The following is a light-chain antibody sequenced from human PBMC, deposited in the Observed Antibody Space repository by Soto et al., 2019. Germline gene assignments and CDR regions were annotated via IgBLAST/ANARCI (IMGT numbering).Light chain of an antibody. CDR3: SSFTTIGTLV. CDR1: NSDVGSSIY. CDR2: EVS. J-gene: IGLJ2*01. V-gene: IGLV2-14*01. Sequence: QSALTQPASVSGSPGQSITISCTGTNSDVGSSIYVSWYQQHPVKAPKLVIFEVSNRPSGISDRFSGSKSGITASLTIAGLQAEDEADYYCSSFTTIGTLVFGGGTKLTVL.